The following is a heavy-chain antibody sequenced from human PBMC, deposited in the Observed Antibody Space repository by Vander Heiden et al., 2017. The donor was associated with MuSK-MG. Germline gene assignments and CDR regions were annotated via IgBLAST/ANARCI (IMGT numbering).Heavy chain of an antibody. D-gene: IGHD2-15*01. Sequence: EVQLVASGGGLVQPGGSLRLPCAASGFPLSSAWMGWVRQARGKGLEWVANIKQDGSERYYVDYVKGRFSISSDNAKNSLYLQMNSLRADETPIYYCARGSGCYNCGSCYPYYFDYWGQGTLVTVAS. J-gene: IGHJ4*02. CDR2: IKQDGSER. V-gene: IGHV3-7*01. CDR1: GFPLSSAW. CDR3: ARGSGCYNCGSCYPYYFDY.